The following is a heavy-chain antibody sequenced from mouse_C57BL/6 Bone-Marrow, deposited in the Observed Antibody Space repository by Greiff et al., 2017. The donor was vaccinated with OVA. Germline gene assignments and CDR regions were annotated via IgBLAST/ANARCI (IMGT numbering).Heavy chain of an antibody. V-gene: IGHV2-2*01. CDR2: IWSGGST. Sequence: QVQLQQSGPGLVQPSQSLSITCTVSGFSLTSYGVHWVRQSPGKGLEWLGVIWSGGSTDYNAAFISRLSISKDNSKSQVFFKMNSLQADDTAIYYCARHLYYGFAYWGQGTLVTVSA. D-gene: IGHD1-1*01. J-gene: IGHJ3*01. CDR3: ARHLYYGFAY. CDR1: GFSLTSYG.